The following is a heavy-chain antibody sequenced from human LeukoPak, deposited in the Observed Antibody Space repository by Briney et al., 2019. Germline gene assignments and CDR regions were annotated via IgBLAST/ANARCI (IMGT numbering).Heavy chain of an antibody. CDR1: GVSISGNY. D-gene: IGHD3-16*01. CDR2: IHYSGKA. J-gene: IGHJ6*02. CDR3: ARFGVYYDMDV. Sequence: MPSETLSLTCTVSGVSISGNYWTWTRQPPGKGLEWLGQIHYSGKADYNPSLRSRITISVDTSKNQMFLKLTSVTAADTAFYYCARFGVYYDMDVWGQGTTVTVSS. V-gene: IGHV4-59*01.